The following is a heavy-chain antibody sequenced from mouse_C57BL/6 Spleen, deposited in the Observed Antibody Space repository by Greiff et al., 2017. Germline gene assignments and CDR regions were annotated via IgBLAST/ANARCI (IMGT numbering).Heavy chain of an antibody. CDR3: ARKATVVAGDFYY. CDR1: GYTFTSYW. V-gene: IGHV1-72*01. CDR2: IDPNSGGT. Sequence: QVQLQQPGAELVKPGASVKLSCTASGYTFTSYWMHWVKQRPGRGLEWIGRIDPNSGGTKYNEKFKSKATLTVDNPSSTAYMQRSSLTSEDSAVYYCARKATVVAGDFYYWGQGTTLTVSS. D-gene: IGHD1-1*01. J-gene: IGHJ2*01.